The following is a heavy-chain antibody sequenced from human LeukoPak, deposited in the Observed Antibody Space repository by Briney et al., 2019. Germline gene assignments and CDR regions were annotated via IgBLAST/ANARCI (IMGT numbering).Heavy chain of an antibody. CDR1: GYTSTSYD. V-gene: IGHV1-8*01. CDR2: MNPNSGNT. CDR3: ARARQYSSSWYLY. D-gene: IGHD6-13*01. Sequence: ASVKVSCKASGYTSTSYDINWVRQATGQGLEWMGWMNPNSGNTGYAQMFQGRVTMTRNTSISTAYMELSSLRSEDTAVYYCARARQYSSSWYLYWGQGTLVTVSS. J-gene: IGHJ4*02.